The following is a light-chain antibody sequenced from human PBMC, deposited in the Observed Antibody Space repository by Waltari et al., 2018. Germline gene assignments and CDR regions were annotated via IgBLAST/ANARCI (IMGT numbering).Light chain of an antibody. V-gene: IGLV2-14*03. Sequence: QSALTQPASVSGSPGQSITISCTGTSSDVGRYNFVSRYQQHPGKAPKLMIYDVSNAPAGVSNRCSGSKSGNTASLTISGRQAEDEADYHCSSYASSSTKVVFGGGTKLTVL. CDR1: SSDVGRYNF. CDR3: SSYASSSTKVV. J-gene: IGLJ2*01. CDR2: DVS.